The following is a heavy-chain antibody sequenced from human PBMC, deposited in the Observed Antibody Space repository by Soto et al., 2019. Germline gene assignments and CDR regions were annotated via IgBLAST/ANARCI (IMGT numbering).Heavy chain of an antibody. J-gene: IGHJ6*02. Sequence: QEQLVQSGGGVVQPGRSLRLSCAASGFKFSSYGMHWVRQAPGKGLEWVAAISYDGRNKYYADSVKGRFTNSRDNSENTPFLQMNSLRGDDTAVYYCAKDWKWEAFYYGMNVWGQGTTVTVS. D-gene: IGHD1-26*01. CDR1: GFKFSSYG. CDR2: ISYDGRNK. V-gene: IGHV3-30*18. CDR3: AKDWKWEAFYYGMNV.